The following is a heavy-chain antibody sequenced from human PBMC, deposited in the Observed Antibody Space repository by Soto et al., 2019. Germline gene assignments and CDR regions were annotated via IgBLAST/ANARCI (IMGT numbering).Heavy chain of an antibody. CDR2: IHYTGNK. J-gene: IGHJ4*02. Sequence: SETLSLTCTVSGASGSSRSHYWAWIRQPPGKGVEWISSIHYTGNKHYSPSLKSRLTISIDTSRNQFSLTLNSVTAADTAVYYCARKGADPSTWSGGGFLDFWGQGILVTVSS. CDR1: GASGSSRSHY. D-gene: IGHD6-13*01. V-gene: IGHV4-39*01. CDR3: ARKGADPSTWSGGGFLDF.